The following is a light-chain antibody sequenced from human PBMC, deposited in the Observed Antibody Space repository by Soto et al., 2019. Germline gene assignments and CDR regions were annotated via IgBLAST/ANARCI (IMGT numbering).Light chain of an antibody. V-gene: IGLV2-14*01. Sequence: QSALTQPASVSGSPGQSITISCTGTSSDVGGYNYVSWYQQHPGKAPKLMIYEVSNRPSGVSNRFSASKSGNTASLTISGLQAEVEADYFCSSYTSSSTYVFGTGTKVTVL. J-gene: IGLJ1*01. CDR2: EVS. CDR1: SSDVGGYNY. CDR3: SSYTSSSTYV.